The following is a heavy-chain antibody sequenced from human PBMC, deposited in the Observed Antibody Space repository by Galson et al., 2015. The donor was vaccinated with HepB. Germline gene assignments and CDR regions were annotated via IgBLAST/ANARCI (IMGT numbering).Heavy chain of an antibody. CDR3: ARDKHYDFWSGYYGGGYYNYGMDV. Sequence: SVKVSCKASGYTFTSYYMHWVRQAPGQGLEWMGIINPSGGSTSYAQKFQGRVTMTRDTSTSTVYMELSSLRSEDTAVYYCARDKHYDFWSGYYGGGYYNYGMDVWGQGTTVTVSS. J-gene: IGHJ6*02. CDR2: INPSGGST. D-gene: IGHD3-3*01. V-gene: IGHV1-46*01. CDR1: GYTFTSYY.